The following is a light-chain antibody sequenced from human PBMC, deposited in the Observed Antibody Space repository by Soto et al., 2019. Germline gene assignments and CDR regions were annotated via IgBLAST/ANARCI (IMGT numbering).Light chain of an antibody. CDR2: DAS. V-gene: IGKV1-5*01. CDR1: QSISSW. Sequence: DIQMTQSPATLSASVGDRVTITCRASQSISSWSAWYQQKPGKAPKLLIYDASSLESGVPSRFSGSGSGTEYTLTISSLQPEDFATYYCLQHNSHPRTFGQGTKVDIK. CDR3: LQHNSHPRT. J-gene: IGKJ1*01.